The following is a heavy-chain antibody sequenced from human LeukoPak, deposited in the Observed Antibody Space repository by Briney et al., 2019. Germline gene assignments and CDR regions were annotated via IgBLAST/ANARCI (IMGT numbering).Heavy chain of an antibody. V-gene: IGHV5-51*01. Sequence: GESLKISCKGSGSSFINFWIGWVRQMPGKGLEWMGIIYPGDSDTRYSPSFQGQVTISADKSISTAYLQWSILKASDTAIYYCARRGQVGAFDFWGQGTMVTVSS. CDR3: ARRGQVGAFDF. J-gene: IGHJ3*01. CDR2: IYPGDSDT. CDR1: GSSFINFW.